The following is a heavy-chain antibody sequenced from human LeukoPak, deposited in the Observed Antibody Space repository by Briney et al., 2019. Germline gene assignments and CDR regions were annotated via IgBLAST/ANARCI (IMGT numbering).Heavy chain of an antibody. CDR3: ARCEYSYGCYFDY. CDR2: IIHIFGTA. V-gene: IGHV1-69*13. Sequence: SVKVSCKASGGTFSRYAISWVRQAPGKGREWMGRIIHIFGTANYAQKLQGRVTITADESTSTAYMELSSLSSEDTAVYYCARCEYSYGCYFDYWGQGTLVTVSS. J-gene: IGHJ4*02. D-gene: IGHD5-18*01. CDR1: GGTFSRYA.